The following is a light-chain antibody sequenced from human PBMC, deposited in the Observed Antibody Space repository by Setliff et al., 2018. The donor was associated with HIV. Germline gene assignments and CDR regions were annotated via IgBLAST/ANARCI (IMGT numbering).Light chain of an antibody. V-gene: IGLV1-40*01. Sequence: QSALTQPPSVSGAPGQRVTISCTGSSSNIGAAYDVHWYRQFPGTAPKLLIYGNINRPSGVPDRFSGSKSGTSGSLTITGLQAEDEADYYCQSYDSSLSAHVIGTGTKVTVL. J-gene: IGLJ1*01. CDR3: QSYDSSLSAHV. CDR2: GNI. CDR1: SSNIGAAYD.